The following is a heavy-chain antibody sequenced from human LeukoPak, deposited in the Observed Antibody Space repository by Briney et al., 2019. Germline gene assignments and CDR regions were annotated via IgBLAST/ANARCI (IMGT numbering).Heavy chain of an antibody. CDR2: ISSSGSTI. CDR1: GFTFSDYY. D-gene: IGHD6-13*01. J-gene: IGHJ4*02. CDR3: ASWAGTATGFSGPFDY. Sequence: GGSLRLSCAASGFTFSDYYMSWIRQAPGKGLEWVSYISSSGSTIYYADSVKGRFTISRDNAKNSLYLQMNSLRADDTAVYYCASWAGTATGFSGPFDYWGQGTPVTVSS. V-gene: IGHV3-11*04.